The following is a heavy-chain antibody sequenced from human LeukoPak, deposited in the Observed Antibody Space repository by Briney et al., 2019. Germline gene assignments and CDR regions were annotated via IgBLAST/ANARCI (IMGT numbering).Heavy chain of an antibody. V-gene: IGHV1-2*02. CDR2: INPNSGGT. CDR3: ARDSGYGVTTAYCFDY. J-gene: IGHJ4*02. Sequence: VASVKVSCKASGYTFTGYYMHWVRQAPGQGLEWMGWINPNSGGTNYAQKFQGRVTMTRDTSISTAYMELSRLRSDDTAVYYCARDSGYGVTTAYCFDYWGQGTLVTVSS. D-gene: IGHD3-10*01. CDR1: GYTFTGYY.